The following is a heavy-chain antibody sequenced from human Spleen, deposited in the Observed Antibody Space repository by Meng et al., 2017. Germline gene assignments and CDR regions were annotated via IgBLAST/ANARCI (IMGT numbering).Heavy chain of an antibody. Sequence: QVQLQESGPGLVKHSQTLSRTCTVSGGSISSGDYYWSWIRQPPGKGLEWIGYIYNSGSTYYNPSLKSRVTISVDTSKNQFSLKLRFVTAADTAVYYCAREGRSHQVGVSVYWGQGNLVTVSS. J-gene: IGHJ4*02. CDR2: IYNSGST. CDR3: AREGRSHQVGVSVY. D-gene: IGHD2-21*01. V-gene: IGHV4-30-4*01. CDR1: GGSISSGDYY.